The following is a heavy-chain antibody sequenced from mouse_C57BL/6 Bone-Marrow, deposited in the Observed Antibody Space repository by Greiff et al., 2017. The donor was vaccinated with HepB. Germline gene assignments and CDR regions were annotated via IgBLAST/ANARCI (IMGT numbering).Heavy chain of an antibody. Sequence: QVQLKQPGAELVMPGASVKLSCKASGYTFTSYWMHWVKQRPGQGLEWIGEIDPSDSYTNYNQKFKGKSTLTVDKSSSTAYMQLSSLTSEDSAVYYCAKSLYYDYDLYYFDYWGQGTTLTVSS. V-gene: IGHV1-69*01. CDR1: GYTFTSYW. D-gene: IGHD2-4*01. CDR3: AKSLYYDYDLYYFDY. CDR2: IDPSDSYT. J-gene: IGHJ2*01.